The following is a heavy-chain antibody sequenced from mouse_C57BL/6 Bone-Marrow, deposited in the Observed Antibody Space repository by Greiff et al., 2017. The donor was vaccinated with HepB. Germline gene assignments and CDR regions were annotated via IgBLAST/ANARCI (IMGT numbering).Heavy chain of an antibody. Sequence: QVQLQQPGAELVMPGASVKLSCKASGYTFTSYWMHWVKQRPGQGLEWIGEIDPSDSYTNYNQKFKGKSTLTVDKSSSTAYMQLSSLTSEDSAVYYCARGIFRGYFDVWGTGTTVTVSS. CDR2: IDPSDSYT. V-gene: IGHV1-69*01. J-gene: IGHJ1*03. CDR3: ARGIFRGYFDV. CDR1: GYTFTSYW.